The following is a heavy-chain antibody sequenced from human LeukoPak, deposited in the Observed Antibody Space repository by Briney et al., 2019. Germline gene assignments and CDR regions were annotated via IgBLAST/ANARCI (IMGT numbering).Heavy chain of an antibody. CDR1: GGSISSGDYY. J-gene: IGHJ4*02. CDR3: ACYYDSSGYRFDY. CDR2: IYYSGST. D-gene: IGHD3-22*01. Sequence: SETLSLTCTVSGGSISSGDYYWSWIRQPPGKGLEWIGYIYYSGSTYYNPSLKSRVTISVDTPKNQFSLKLSSVTAADTAVYYCACYYDSSGYRFDYWGQGTLVTVSS. V-gene: IGHV4-30-4*01.